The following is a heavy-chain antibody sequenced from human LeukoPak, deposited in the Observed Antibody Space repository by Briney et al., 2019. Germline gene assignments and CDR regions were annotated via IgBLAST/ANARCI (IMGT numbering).Heavy chain of an antibody. CDR3: TRLLLESSPPNDF. V-gene: IGHV3-21*01. D-gene: IGHD3-3*01. CDR1: GFAFSRYS. Sequence: GGSLRLSCAASGFAFSRYSMNWVRQAPGKGLEWVSSTSPDSNHIYYADSVKGRFTMSRDDSQNSLHLRMNSLRADDTAVYYCTRLLLESSPPNDFWGQGTLVAVSS. J-gene: IGHJ4*02. CDR2: TSPDSNHI.